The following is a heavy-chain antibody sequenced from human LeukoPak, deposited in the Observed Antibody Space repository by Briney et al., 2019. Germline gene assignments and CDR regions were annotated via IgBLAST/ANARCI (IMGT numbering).Heavy chain of an antibody. CDR3: ARSDGYGLVGI. Sequence: SETLSLTCSDSGVSISSGSNYWGWIRQPPGKTLEWIGSIYSRGNTYYNPSLKSRVIILIDTAKNHFSLNLSSVTAADTAVYYCARSDGYGLVGIRGQGTMVTVSS. D-gene: IGHD3-10*01. CDR2: IYSRGNT. CDR1: GVSISSGSNY. V-gene: IGHV4-39*07. J-gene: IGHJ3*02.